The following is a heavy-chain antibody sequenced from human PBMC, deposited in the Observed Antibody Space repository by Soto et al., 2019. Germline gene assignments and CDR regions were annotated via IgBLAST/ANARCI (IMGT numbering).Heavy chain of an antibody. D-gene: IGHD6-13*01. J-gene: IGHJ4*02. CDR1: GASISSTDW. V-gene: IGHV4-4*02. CDR3: GIPGAGDFDY. CDR2: IHHSGST. Sequence: SETLSLTCAVSGASISSTDWWSWVRQPPGKGLEWLGEIHHSGSTYYNPSLRSRVAISVDTSQTLLSLAVTAVTAAETAVCYCGIPGAGDFDYWGQGXLVTVSS.